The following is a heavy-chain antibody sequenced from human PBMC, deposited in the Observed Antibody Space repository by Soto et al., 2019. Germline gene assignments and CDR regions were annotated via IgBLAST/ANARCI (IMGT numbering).Heavy chain of an antibody. CDR2: INPESTTI. J-gene: IGHJ4*02. V-gene: IGHV3-74*01. CDR3: AKERATSFDY. CDR1: GISLTNFW. Sequence: PGGSLRLSCTASGISLTNFWIHWVRQAPGKGLVWVSRINPESTTINYADSVKGRFIISRDNAENTMYLQMNSLRAEDTAVYYCAKERATSFDYWGQGILVTVSS.